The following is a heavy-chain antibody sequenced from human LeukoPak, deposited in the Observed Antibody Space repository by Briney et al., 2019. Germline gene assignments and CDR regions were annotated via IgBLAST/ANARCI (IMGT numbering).Heavy chain of an antibody. D-gene: IGHD6-19*01. CDR1: GYTFNGYY. CDR2: INPNSGDT. J-gene: IGHJ4*02. V-gene: IGHV1-2*02. Sequence: ASVKVSCKASGYTFNGYYMHWVRQAPGQGLEWMGWINPNSGDTKYAQKFQGRVTMTRDTSISTAYMELRGLRFDDTAVYYCVRDPSYSSGSGYWGQGTLVTVSS. CDR3: VRDPSYSSGSGY.